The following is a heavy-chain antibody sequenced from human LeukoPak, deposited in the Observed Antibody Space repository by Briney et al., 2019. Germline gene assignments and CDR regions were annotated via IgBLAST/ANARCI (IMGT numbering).Heavy chain of an antibody. J-gene: IGHJ3*02. CDR1: GGSFSGYY. CDR3: ARLLDVVVVPAANPHDAFDI. Sequence: PSETLSLTCAVYGGSFSGYYWSWIRQPPGKGLEWIGEINHSGSTNYNPSLKSRVTISVDTSKNQFSLKLSSVTAADTAVYYCARLLDVVVVPAANPHDAFDIWGQGTMVTVSS. CDR2: INHSGST. V-gene: IGHV4-34*01. D-gene: IGHD2-2*03.